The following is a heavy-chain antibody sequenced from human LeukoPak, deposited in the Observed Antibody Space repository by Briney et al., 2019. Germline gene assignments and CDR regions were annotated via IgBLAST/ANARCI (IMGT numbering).Heavy chain of an antibody. V-gene: IGHV4-34*01. Sequence: SETLSLTCAVSGGSFSGHYWNWTRQPPGKGLEWIGEINHGGSTNYNPSLKSRVTISVDTSQNQFSLRLSSVTAADTAVYYCARGRYVTTRGGAAAGFLDYWGQGTLVTVS. CDR1: GGSFSGHY. CDR3: ARGRYVTTRGGAAAGFLDY. CDR2: INHGGST. J-gene: IGHJ4*02. D-gene: IGHD6-13*01.